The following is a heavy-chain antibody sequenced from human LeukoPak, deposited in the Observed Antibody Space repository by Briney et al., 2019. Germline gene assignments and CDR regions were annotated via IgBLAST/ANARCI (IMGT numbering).Heavy chain of an antibody. J-gene: IGHJ5*02. D-gene: IGHD2-15*01. CDR2: IYYSGST. Sequence: SETLSLTCTVSGGSISSSSYYWGWIHQPPGKGLEWIGSIYYSGSTYYNPSLKSRVTISVDTSKNQFSLKLSSVTAADTAVYYCARGYCSGGSCYSLGSSWFDPWGQGTLVTVSS. V-gene: IGHV4-39*01. CDR1: GGSISSSSYY. CDR3: ARGYCSGGSCYSLGSSWFDP.